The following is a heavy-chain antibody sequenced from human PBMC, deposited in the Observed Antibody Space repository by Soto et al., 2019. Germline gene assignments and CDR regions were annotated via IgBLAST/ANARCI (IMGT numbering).Heavy chain of an antibody. CDR1: GGSISSSSYY. CDR3: AGDNGVSRGSYGSDDDD. CDR2: IYYSGST. Sequence: SETLSLTCTVSGGSISSSSYYWGWIRQPPGKGLEWIGSIYYSGSTYYNPSLKSRVTISVDTSKNQFSLKLSSVTAADTAVYYCAGDNGVSRGSYGSDDDDWGQGTLVTVSS. D-gene: IGHD1-26*01. J-gene: IGHJ4*02. V-gene: IGHV4-39*02.